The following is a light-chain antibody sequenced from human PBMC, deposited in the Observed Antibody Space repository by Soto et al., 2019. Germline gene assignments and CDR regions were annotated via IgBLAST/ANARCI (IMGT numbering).Light chain of an antibody. CDR2: GAS. CDR3: QQYIDSPRT. Sequence: EIVLTQSPGTLALSLGDGATLSCRASQTVNRNYLAWYHQKPGQPPRLLIYGASNRATGVPDRFSGGGSGTEFTLTIVRLEPDDFGPYYCQQYIDSPRTFGQGTRVEVK. J-gene: IGKJ1*01. CDR1: QTVNRNY. V-gene: IGKV3-20*01.